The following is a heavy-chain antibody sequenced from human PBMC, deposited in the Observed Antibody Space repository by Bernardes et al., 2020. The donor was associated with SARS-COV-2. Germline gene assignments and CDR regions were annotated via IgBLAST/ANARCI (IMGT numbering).Heavy chain of an antibody. V-gene: IGHV1-2*02. CDR3: ARIYSSSFNALDI. Sequence: ASVKVSCKTSGHTFTAYFMHWVRQAPGQGLEWMGWINPNSGDTKYAQKFQGRVTMTSDTSISTAYMDLSRLRSDDTAVYYCARIYSSSFNALDIWGQGTMVTVSS. CDR1: GHTFTAYF. D-gene: IGHD6-13*01. CDR2: INPNSGDT. J-gene: IGHJ3*02.